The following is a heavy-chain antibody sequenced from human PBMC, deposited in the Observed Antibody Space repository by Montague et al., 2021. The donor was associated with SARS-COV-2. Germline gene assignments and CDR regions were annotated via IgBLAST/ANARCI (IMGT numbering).Heavy chain of an antibody. CDR2: DNHSGST. Sequence: SETLSLTCAVYGGSFSGYYWSWIRQPPGKGLEWIGEDNHSGSTNYNPSLKSRVTISVDTYKSQFSLKMNSVSAADTAVNYCAGGQGTIFGVLIMVPAGGALDFWGRGTMVSVSS. V-gene: IGHV4-34*01. CDR3: AGGQGTIFGVLIMVPAGGALDF. D-gene: IGHD3-3*01. CDR1: GGSFSGYY. J-gene: IGHJ3*01.